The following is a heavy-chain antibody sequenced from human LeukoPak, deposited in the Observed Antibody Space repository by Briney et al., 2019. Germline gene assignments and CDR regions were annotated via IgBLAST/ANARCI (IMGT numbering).Heavy chain of an antibody. CDR3: ASHMAVTGTRGFDY. Sequence: SAETLSLTCAVSRGSLSSHNWWSWVRQPPGAGLEWIGEIYLGGNTNYNPSLKSRVTMSVDHSKNQFSLNLSSVTAADTAVYYCASHMAVTGTRGFDYWGQGTLVTVSS. CDR1: RGSLSSHNW. D-gene: IGHD1/OR15-1a*01. J-gene: IGHJ4*02. V-gene: IGHV4-4*02. CDR2: IYLGGNT.